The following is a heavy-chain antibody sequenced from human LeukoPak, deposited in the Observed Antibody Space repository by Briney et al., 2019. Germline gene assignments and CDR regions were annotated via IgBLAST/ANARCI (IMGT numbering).Heavy chain of an antibody. V-gene: IGHV4-34*08. CDR1: GFTFSSYS. D-gene: IGHD1-26*01. Sequence: KAGGSLRLSCAASGFTFSSYSMNWVRQPPGKGLEWIGEINHSGSTNYNPSLKSRVTISVDTSKDQFSLKLSSVTAADTAVYYCAKRVGATALDAFDIWGQGTMVTVSS. CDR3: AKRVGATALDAFDI. J-gene: IGHJ3*02. CDR2: INHSGST.